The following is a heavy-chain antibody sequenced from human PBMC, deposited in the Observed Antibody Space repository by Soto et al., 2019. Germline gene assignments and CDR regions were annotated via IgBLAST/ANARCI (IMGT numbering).Heavy chain of an antibody. Sequence: PGESLKLSCQVSGYTFTSYWIAWVRQKPGKGLEWLGAVYGGDSDRRHNPTFQGQITMSVDKSSNTAYLQWSRLNASDTAMYYCARGGNYLEDWGQGGLVTVAS. D-gene: IGHD6-25*01. CDR3: ARGGNYLED. CDR2: VYGGDSDR. J-gene: IGHJ4*02. CDR1: GYTFTSYW. V-gene: IGHV5-51*01.